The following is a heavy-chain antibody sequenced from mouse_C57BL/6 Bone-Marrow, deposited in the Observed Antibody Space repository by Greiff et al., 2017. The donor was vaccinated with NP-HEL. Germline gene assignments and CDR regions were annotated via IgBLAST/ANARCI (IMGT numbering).Heavy chain of an antibody. D-gene: IGHD2-2*01. V-gene: IGHV1-20*01. CDR2: INPYNGDT. CDR3: ARSYGFDVGLNY. Sequence: VQLQQSGPELVKPGDSVKISCKASGYSLTGYFMNWVMQSHGKSLEWIGRINPYNGDTFYNQKFKGKATLTVDKSSSTAHMELRSLTSEDSAVYYCARSYGFDVGLNYWGQGTTLTVSS. J-gene: IGHJ2*01. CDR1: GYSLTGYF.